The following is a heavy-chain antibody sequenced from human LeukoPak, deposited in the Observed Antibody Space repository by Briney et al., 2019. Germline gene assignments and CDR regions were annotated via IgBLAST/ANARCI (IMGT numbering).Heavy chain of an antibody. CDR3: ARGGGDVYNVFDY. CDR1: GCSISSGGYY. CDR2: IYYSGST. D-gene: IGHD5-24*01. J-gene: IGHJ4*02. V-gene: IGHV4-31*03. Sequence: PSQTLSLTCTVSGCSISSGGYYCSWIRQHPGKGLEWIGYIYYSGSTYYNPSLKSRVTISVDTSKNQFSLKMSSVSDADTAVYYCARGGGDVYNVFDYWGEGTVDSVSS.